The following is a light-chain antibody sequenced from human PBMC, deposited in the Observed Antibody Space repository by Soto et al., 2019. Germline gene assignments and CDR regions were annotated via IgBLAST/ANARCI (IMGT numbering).Light chain of an antibody. CDR2: EVS. V-gene: IGLV2-14*01. CDR3: TSYSRYRVLV. CDR1: SSDIGGYKY. Sequence: QSVLTQPASVSGSLGQSITISCTGTSSDIGGYKYVSWYQQHPGKAPKLIIFEVSNRPSGVSDRFSGSNSGNTASLTISGLQAEDEADYSCTSYSRYRVLVFGGGTKVTVL. J-gene: IGLJ3*02.